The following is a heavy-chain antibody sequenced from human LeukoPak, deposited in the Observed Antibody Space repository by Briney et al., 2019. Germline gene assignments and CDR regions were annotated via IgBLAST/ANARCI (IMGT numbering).Heavy chain of an antibody. CDR2: IWYDGSNK. CDR3: AKDLGIAAAGLNYYYYYGMDV. D-gene: IGHD6-13*01. Sequence: GRSLRLSCAASGFTFSSYGMHWVRQAPGKGLEWVAVIWYDGSNKYYADSVKGRFTISRDNSKNTLYLQMNSLRAEDTAVYYCAKDLGIAAAGLNYYYYYGMDVWGQGTTVTVSS. V-gene: IGHV3-33*06. J-gene: IGHJ6*02. CDR1: GFTFSSYG.